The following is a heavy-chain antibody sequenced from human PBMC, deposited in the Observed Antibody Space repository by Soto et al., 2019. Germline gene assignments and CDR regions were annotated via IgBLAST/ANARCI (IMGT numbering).Heavy chain of an antibody. CDR3: TGRDFWSPYYTGDY. CDR2: IRSKSSGGTT. CDR1: GFTFSDYG. Sequence: GGSLRLSCTTSGFTFSDYGMSWVRQAPGKGLEWVGFIRSKSSGGTTEYAASVKGRLIISRDDSKSIAYLQMNSLKTEDTAVYYCTGRDFWSPYYTGDYWGQGTLVTVSS. V-gene: IGHV3-49*04. J-gene: IGHJ4*02. D-gene: IGHD3-3*01.